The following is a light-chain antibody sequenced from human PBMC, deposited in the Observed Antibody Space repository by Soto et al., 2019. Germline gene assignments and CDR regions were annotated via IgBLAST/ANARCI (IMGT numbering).Light chain of an antibody. J-gene: IGKJ4*01. CDR3: LQDHGFPLT. CDR2: AAS. V-gene: IGKV1-6*01. Sequence: IQMTQSPSSLSASGGDRITITCWATQDISEDLGFYHQKPGKTPMLLIYAASSLQSEVPSRFNGSASGTDFTLTISSLQPEDFPTSFCLQDHGFPLTFGGGTKVEIK. CDR1: QDISED.